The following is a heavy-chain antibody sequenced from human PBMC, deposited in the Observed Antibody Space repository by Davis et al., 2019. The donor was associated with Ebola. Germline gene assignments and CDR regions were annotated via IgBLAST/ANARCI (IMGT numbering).Heavy chain of an antibody. CDR3: ATRGVGGGYFDY. D-gene: IGHD3-10*01. CDR1: GYTFTSYY. CDR2: INPSGGST. V-gene: IGHV1-46*01. J-gene: IGHJ4*02. Sequence: ASVKVSCKASGYTFTSYYMHWVRQAPGQGLEWMGLINPSGGSTSYAQKFQGRVTMTRDTSTTTVYMELSSLRSEDTAVYYCATRGVGGGYFDYWGQGTLVTVSS.